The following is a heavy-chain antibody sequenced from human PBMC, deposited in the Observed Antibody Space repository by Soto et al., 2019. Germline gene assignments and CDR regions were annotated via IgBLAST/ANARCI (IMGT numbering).Heavy chain of an antibody. J-gene: IGHJ4*02. V-gene: IGHV3-15*01. CDR1: GFTFSNAW. CDR2: IKSKTDGGTT. Sequence: EVQLVESGGGLVKPGGSLRLYCAASGFTFSNAWMSWVRQAPGKGLEWGGRIKSKTDGGTTDYAAPVKGRFTISRDESKNTLYLQIDSLKTEDTAVYYCTTEGGSGYDLGTYYFDYWGQGTLVTVSS. CDR3: TTEGGSGYDLGTYYFDY. D-gene: IGHD5-12*01.